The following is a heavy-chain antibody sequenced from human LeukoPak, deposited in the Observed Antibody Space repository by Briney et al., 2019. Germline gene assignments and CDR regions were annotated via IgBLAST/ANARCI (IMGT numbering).Heavy chain of an antibody. D-gene: IGHD3-10*01. Sequence: SETLSLTCTVSGGSISSSSYYWGWIRQPPGKGLEWIGSIYYSGSTYYNPSLKSRVTISVDTSKNQFSLKLSSVTAADTAVYYCARHKGSYYSLSWFDPWGQGTLVTVPS. J-gene: IGHJ5*02. CDR2: IYYSGST. V-gene: IGHV4-39*01. CDR3: ARHKGSYYSLSWFDP. CDR1: GGSISSSSYY.